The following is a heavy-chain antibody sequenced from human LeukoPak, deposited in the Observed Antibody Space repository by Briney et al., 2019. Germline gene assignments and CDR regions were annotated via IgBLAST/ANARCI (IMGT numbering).Heavy chain of an antibody. V-gene: IGHV4-59*08. D-gene: IGHD3-9*01. CDR1: DDSITDYY. CDR2: VYYSGST. Sequence: PSETLSLTCTVFDDSITDYYWSWIRQPPGKGLEWIGYVYYSGSTSYNPSLKSRVTISVDTSKNQFSLKLSSVTAADTAVYYCARRRRATYYDILTGYSGFDYWGQGTLVTVSS. CDR3: ARRRRATYYDILTGYSGFDY. J-gene: IGHJ4*02.